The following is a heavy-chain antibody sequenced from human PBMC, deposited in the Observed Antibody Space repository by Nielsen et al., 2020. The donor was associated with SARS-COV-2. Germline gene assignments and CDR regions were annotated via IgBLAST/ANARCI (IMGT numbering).Heavy chain of an antibody. CDR3: ARGGRYFDWLSVDY. D-gene: IGHD3-9*01. CDR2: ISYDGSNK. J-gene: IGHJ4*02. CDR1: GFSFRSYG. Sequence: GESLKISCAVSGFSFRSYGMHWVRQAPGKGLEWVAIISYDGSNKYYADSVKGRFTISRDNSKNTLYLQMNSLRAEDTAVYYCARGGRYFDWLSVDYWGQGTLVTVSS. V-gene: IGHV3-30*03.